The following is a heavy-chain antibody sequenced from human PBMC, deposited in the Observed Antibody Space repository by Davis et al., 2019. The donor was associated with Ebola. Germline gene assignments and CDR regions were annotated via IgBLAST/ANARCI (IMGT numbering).Heavy chain of an antibody. V-gene: IGHV3-21*01. CDR2: IGIGSSYI. D-gene: IGHD6-19*01. CDR3: ARDLSGWFYFDY. J-gene: IGHJ4*02. Sequence: GSLRLSCAASGFTFSGYSINWVRQAPGKGLEWVSSIGIGSSYIYYADSVKGRFTISRDDAKNSLYLQMNSLRAEDTAVYYCARDLSGWFYFDYWGQGTLVTVSS. CDR1: GFTFSGYS.